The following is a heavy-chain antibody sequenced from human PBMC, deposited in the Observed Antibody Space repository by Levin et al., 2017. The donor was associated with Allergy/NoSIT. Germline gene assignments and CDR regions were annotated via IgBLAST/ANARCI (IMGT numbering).Heavy chain of an antibody. CDR2: INHSGST. CDR3: ARVSPPGNRITMVRGVIRDWFDP. D-gene: IGHD3-10*01. CDR1: GGSFSGYY. Sequence: SETLSLTCAVYGGSFSGYYWSWIRQPPGKGLEWIGEINHSGSTNYNPSLKSRVTISVDTSKNQFSLKLSSVTAADTAVYYCARVSPPGNRITMVRGVIRDWFDPWGQGTLVTVSS. J-gene: IGHJ5*02. V-gene: IGHV4-34*01.